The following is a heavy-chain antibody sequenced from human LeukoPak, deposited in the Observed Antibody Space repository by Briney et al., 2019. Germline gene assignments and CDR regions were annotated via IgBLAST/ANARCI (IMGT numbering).Heavy chain of an antibody. CDR3: ARGLSSGWRGH. V-gene: IGHV3-11*04. CDR2: ISSSGTTI. D-gene: IGHD6-19*01. CDR1: GFTFTDFY. J-gene: IGHJ4*02. Sequence: KTGGSLRLSCAASGFTFTDFYMNWIRQAPGKALEWLSYISSSGTTINYADSVKGRFTISRDTAKNSLYLQMNSLRAEDTAVYYCARGLSSGWRGHWGQGTLVTVSS.